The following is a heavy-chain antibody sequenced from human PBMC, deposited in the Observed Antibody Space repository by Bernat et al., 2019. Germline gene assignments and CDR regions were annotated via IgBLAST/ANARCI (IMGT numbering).Heavy chain of an antibody. J-gene: IGHJ4*02. V-gene: IGHV3-7*03. D-gene: IGHD2-21*02. Sequence: EVQLVESGGGLVQPGGSLRLSCAASGFTLSVYWINWVRQAPGKGVEGVASINQDGSEKYYVDSVKGRFAISKDNTRNSADLQMKGLRAEDTAVYFCVRLDWVTPAYWGQGALVTVPS. CDR1: GFTLSVYW. CDR3: VRLDWVTPAY. CDR2: INQDGSEK.